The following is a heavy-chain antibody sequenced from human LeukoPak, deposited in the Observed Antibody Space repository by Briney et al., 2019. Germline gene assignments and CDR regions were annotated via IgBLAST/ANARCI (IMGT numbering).Heavy chain of an antibody. CDR1: GGSISSYY. CDR3: ARYCVGDCKIPLAY. Sequence: SETLSLTCTVSGGSISSYYWSWIRQPPGKGLEWIGYIYYSGSTNYNPSLKSRVTISVDTSKNQFSLKLSSVTAADTAVYYCARYCVGDCKIPLAYWGQGTRVTTPQ. D-gene: IGHD2-21*02. J-gene: IGHJ4*02. CDR2: IYYSGST. V-gene: IGHV4-59*01.